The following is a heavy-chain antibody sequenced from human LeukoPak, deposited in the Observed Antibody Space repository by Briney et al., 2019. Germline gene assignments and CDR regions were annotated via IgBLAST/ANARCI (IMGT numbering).Heavy chain of an antibody. V-gene: IGHV1-46*01. CDR3: ARDVAIAAAGYYFDY. D-gene: IGHD6-13*01. Sequence: ASVKVSCKASGYTFTSYYMHWVRQAPGQGLEWMGIINPSGGSTSYAQKFQGRVTMTRDTSTSTVYMEPSSLRSEDTAVYYCARDVAIAAAGYYFDYWGQGTLVTVSS. CDR2: INPSGGST. J-gene: IGHJ4*02. CDR1: GYTFTSYY.